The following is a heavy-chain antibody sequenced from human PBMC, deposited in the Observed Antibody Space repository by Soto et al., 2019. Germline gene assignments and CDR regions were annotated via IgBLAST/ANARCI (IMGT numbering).Heavy chain of an antibody. CDR1: GFTFSSYS. CDR2: ISSSSSTI. D-gene: IGHD3-9*01. Sequence: EVQLVESGGGLVQPGGSLRLSCAASGFTFSSYSMNWVRQAPGKGLEWVSYISSSSSTIYYADSVKGRFTISRDNAKNSLYLQMNSLRAEDTAVYYCARDRRSTILTGYYFRSDVWGKGTTVTVSS. J-gene: IGHJ6*04. CDR3: ARDRRSTILTGYYFRSDV. V-gene: IGHV3-48*01.